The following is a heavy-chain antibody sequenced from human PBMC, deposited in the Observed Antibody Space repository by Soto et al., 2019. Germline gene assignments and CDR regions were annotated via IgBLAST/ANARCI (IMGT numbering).Heavy chain of an antibody. Sequence: SETLSLTSAVSGGSISSGGYSWNWIRQPPGKGLEWIGNIYHSGSTNYNPSLKSRVTISVDKSKNQLSLKLSSVTAADTAVYYCARINLSSSWYFYYGMDVWGQGTTVTVSS. J-gene: IGHJ6*02. CDR3: ARINLSSSWYFYYGMDV. CDR2: IYHSGST. V-gene: IGHV4-30-2*01. D-gene: IGHD6-13*01. CDR1: GGSISSGGYS.